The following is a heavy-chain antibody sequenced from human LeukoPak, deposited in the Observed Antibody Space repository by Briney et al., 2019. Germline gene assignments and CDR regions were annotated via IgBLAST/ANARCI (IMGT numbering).Heavy chain of an antibody. CDR3: ARDGPAQMVDFDY. J-gene: IGHJ4*02. CDR1: GYTFSGTGWY. V-gene: IGHV1-2*02. CDR2: IYPNNGAT. Sequence: ASVKVSCKASGYTFSGTGWYLYWLRQAPGQGLECMGWIYPNNGATAYAQKFQGRVAMTRDTSIATAYMELSRLRPDDTAVYYCARDGPAQMVDFDYWGQGTLVTVSS. D-gene: IGHD3-10*01.